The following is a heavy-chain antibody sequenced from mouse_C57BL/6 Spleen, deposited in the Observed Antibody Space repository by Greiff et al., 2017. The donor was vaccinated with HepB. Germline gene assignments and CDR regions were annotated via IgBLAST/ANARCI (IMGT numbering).Heavy chain of an antibody. Sequence: VQLQQPGAELVKPGASVKLSCKASGYTFTSYWMHWVKQRPGRGLEWIGRIDPNSGGTKHNEKFKSKATLTVDKPSSTAYMQLSSLTPEDSAVYYCAKDGLSPFYAMDYWGQGTSVTVSS. V-gene: IGHV1-72*01. D-gene: IGHD2-4*01. CDR1: GYTFTSYW. CDR3: AKDGLSPFYAMDY. CDR2: IDPNSGGT. J-gene: IGHJ4*01.